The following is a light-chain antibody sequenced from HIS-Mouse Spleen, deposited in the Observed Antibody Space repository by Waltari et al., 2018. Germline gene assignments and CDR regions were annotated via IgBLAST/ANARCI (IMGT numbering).Light chain of an antibody. V-gene: IGLV3-25*03. CDR1: ALPKQY. J-gene: IGLJ3*02. CDR2: EDS. Sequence: SYELTQPPSVSVSPGQTARITCSGDALPKQYAYWYQQKPGQAPVLVIYEDSERPSGIPERFPGASSGTTVPLTISGVQAEDEADYYCQSADSSGTYIWVFGGGTKLTVL. CDR3: QSADSSGTYIWV.